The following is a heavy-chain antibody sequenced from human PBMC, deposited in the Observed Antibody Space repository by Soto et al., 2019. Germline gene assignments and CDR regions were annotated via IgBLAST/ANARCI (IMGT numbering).Heavy chain of an antibody. Sequence: PGGSLRLSCAASGFTFSSYGMHWVRQAPGKGLEWVAVIWYDGSNKYYADSVKGRFTISRDNSKNTLYLQMNSLRAEDTAVYYCARENANYCSSTSCYTHYYGMDVWGQGTTVTVSS. D-gene: IGHD2-2*02. CDR1: GFTFSSYG. CDR3: ARENANYCSSTSCYTHYYGMDV. J-gene: IGHJ6*02. CDR2: IWYDGSNK. V-gene: IGHV3-33*01.